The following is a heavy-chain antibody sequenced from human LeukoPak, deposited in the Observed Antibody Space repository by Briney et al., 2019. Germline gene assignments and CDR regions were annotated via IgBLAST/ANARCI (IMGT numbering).Heavy chain of an antibody. D-gene: IGHD2-15*01. CDR3: ARGRIARYCSGGSCYYDNWFDP. Sequence: ASVKVSCKASGYTFTGYYMHWVRQATGQGLEWMGWMNPNSGNTGYAQKFQGRVTITRNTSISTAYMELSSLRSEDTAVYYCARGRIARYCSGGSCYYDNWFDPWGQGTLVTVSS. V-gene: IGHV1-8*03. CDR2: MNPNSGNT. J-gene: IGHJ5*02. CDR1: GYTFTGYY.